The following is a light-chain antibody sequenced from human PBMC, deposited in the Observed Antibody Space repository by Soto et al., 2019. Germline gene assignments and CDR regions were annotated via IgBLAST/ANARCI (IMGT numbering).Light chain of an antibody. CDR1: SSDVGSYNL. CDR3: CSYGGPYV. CDR2: EVS. J-gene: IGLJ1*01. Sequence: QSVLTQPASVSGSPGQSITISCTGTSSDVGSYNLVSWYQQHPGKAPKLMIYEVSKRPSGVSNRFSGSKSGNTASLTISGLQAGGEGGFYFCSYGGPYVFGTGTKVTVL. V-gene: IGLV2-23*02.